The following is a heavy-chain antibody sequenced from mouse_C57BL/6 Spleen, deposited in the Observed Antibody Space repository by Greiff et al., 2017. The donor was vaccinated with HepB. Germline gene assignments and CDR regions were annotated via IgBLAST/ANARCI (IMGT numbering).Heavy chain of an antibody. CDR2: IYPGNSDT. V-gene: IGHV1-5*01. CDR3: TSDYDSSLDDYAVDY. J-gene: IGHJ4*01. CDR1: GYTFTSYW. Sequence: VQLKQSGTVLARPGASVKMSCKTSGYTFTSYWIHWVKQRPGQGLEWIGAIYPGNSDTSYNQKFKGKAKLTAVTSASTAYMELSSLTNEDSAVYYCTSDYDSSLDDYAVDYWGQGASVTVSS. D-gene: IGHD1-1*01.